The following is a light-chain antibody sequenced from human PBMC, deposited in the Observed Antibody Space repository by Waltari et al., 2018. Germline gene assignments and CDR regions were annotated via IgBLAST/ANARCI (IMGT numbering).Light chain of an antibody. V-gene: IGLV2-23*02. CDR2: EVI. CDR3: CSYAGSGTYV. Sequence: QSALTQPASLSGTPGQSITISCPGPNSTVGIYNLGSWYQHHPGEAPKLMICEVIKRPSGVSNRFSGSKSGNTASLTISGLQAEDEADYYCCSYAGSGTYVFGTGTKVTVL. CDR1: NSTVGIYNL. J-gene: IGLJ1*01.